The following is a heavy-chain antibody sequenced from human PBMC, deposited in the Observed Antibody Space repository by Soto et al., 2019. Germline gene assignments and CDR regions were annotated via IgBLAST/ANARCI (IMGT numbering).Heavy chain of an antibody. J-gene: IGHJ4*02. Sequence: GGSLRLSCAASGFTFKNYAMTWVRQAPGKGLEWVSAISGSGVSTYYADSMKGRLTISRDNSKNTLYLQMDNLRAEDTAVYYCAKASVTGTQSYLDFDSWGQGTLVTVSS. CDR2: ISGSGVST. CDR1: GFTFKNYA. CDR3: AKASVTGTQSYLDFDS. V-gene: IGHV3-23*01. D-gene: IGHD6-19*01.